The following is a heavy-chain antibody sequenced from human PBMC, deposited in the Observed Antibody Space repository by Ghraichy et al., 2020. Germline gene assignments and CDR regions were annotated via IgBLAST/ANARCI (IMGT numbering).Heavy chain of an antibody. CDR1: GFTFSNFY. D-gene: IGHD2-2*01. CDR2: IGNTGYTK. Sequence: GGSLRLSCAASGFTFSNFYMAWIRQAPGKGLEWVSHIGNTGYTKKYADSVKGRFTISRDNAKNSLYLQMNSLRVDDAAVYYCAGDGGPYCTSTDCYDLLDLWGRGTLVTVSS. V-gene: IGHV3-11*04. CDR3: AGDGGPYCTSTDCYDLLDL. J-gene: IGHJ2*01.